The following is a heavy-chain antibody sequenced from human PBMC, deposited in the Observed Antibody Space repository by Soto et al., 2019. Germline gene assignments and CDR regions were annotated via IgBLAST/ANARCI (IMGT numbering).Heavy chain of an antibody. D-gene: IGHD5-12*01. CDR1: GFSLTTYGVG. CDR2: IYWDDDK. V-gene: IGHV2-5*02. J-gene: IGHJ4*02. Sequence: QITLKETGPTLVNPTQTLTLTCTFSGFSLTTYGVGVGWIRQPPGKALEWLAFIYWDDDKRYSPSLQSRLTIPKDPSKNQVALRLTNMDPVDTASYCGAHSRGYVGFDYWGQGILVTVSS. CDR3: AHSRGYVGFDY.